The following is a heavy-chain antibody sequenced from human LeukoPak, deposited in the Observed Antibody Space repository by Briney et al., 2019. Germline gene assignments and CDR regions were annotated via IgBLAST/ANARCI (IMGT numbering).Heavy chain of an antibody. D-gene: IGHD6-19*01. CDR1: GFTFSSYA. CDR2: ISGSGGNT. V-gene: IGHV3-23*01. J-gene: IGHJ4*02. CDR3: AKSGGIAVAGPLGYFDY. Sequence: GGSLRLSCAASGFTFSSYAMSWVRQAPGKGLEWVSAISGSGGNTYFADSVKGRFTISRDNAKNSLYLQMNSLRAEDTALYYCAKSGGIAVAGPLGYFDYWGQGTLVTVSS.